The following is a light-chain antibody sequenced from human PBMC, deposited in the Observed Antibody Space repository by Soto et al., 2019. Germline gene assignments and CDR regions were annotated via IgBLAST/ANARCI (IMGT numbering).Light chain of an antibody. CDR3: QQYNNWPQT. J-gene: IGKJ1*01. CDR1: QTINNN. V-gene: IGKV3-15*01. CDR2: GAS. Sequence: VMTQAPATLSVSPWERATLSCRASQTINNNVAWYQLKDGQVPRLVIYGASTRATDIPARFSGSESGTDFTLTISSLQSEDFAEYHCQQYNNWPQTFGQGTKVDIK.